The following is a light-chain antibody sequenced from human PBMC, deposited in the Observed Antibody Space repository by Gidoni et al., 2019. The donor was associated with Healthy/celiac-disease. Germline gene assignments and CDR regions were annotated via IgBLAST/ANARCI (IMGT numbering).Light chain of an antibody. V-gene: IGKV1-5*03. J-gene: IGKJ1*01. CDR3: QQYNSHWT. Sequence: DIQMTQSPSTLSASVGDSVTITCRARHIMSSWLSWYQKKPGTAPQLLIYTASSLESGVPSRFSGSGSGTEFTLTISSLQPDDFATYYCQQYNSHWTFGQGTKVEIK. CDR1: HIMSSW. CDR2: TAS.